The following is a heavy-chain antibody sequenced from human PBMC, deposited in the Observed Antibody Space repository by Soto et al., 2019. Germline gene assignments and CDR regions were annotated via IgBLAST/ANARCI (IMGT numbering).Heavy chain of an antibody. CDR2: INHSGST. Sequence: TSETLSLTCAVYGGSFSDYYWSWIRQPPGKGLEWIGEINHSGSTNYNPSLKSRFTLAVNTSKNQFPYMLSSVPAADTAVYYCARGYGSGSYYYYYGMDVWGQGTTVTVSS. CDR1: GGSFSDYY. J-gene: IGHJ6*02. CDR3: ARGYGSGSYYYYYGMDV. V-gene: IGHV4-34*01. D-gene: IGHD3-10*01.